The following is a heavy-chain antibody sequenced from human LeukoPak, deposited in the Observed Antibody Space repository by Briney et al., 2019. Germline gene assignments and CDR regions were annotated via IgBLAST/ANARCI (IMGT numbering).Heavy chain of an antibody. CDR1: GCTFSTYV. CDR2: ISSKGDNT. J-gene: IGHJ4*02. Sequence: GGSLRLSRSGSGCTFSTYVMHWVRPAPGKGLEYVSPISSKGDNTYYADSVNGRFTISRDNSKNTLCLQMSSLRADDTAVYYCVRGTGYWGQGTLVTVSS. V-gene: IGHV3-64D*09. CDR3: VRGTGY.